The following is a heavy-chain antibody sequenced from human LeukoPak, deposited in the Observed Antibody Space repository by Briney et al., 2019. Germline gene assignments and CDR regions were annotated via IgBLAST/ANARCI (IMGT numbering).Heavy chain of an antibody. CDR1: GGTFSSYA. V-gene: IGHV1-69*06. D-gene: IGHD3-3*01. CDR3: WRDKGDLGRIFGVVIRPFDY. CDR2: TIPIFCTA. Sequence: ASVKVSCKASGGTFSSYAISWVRQAPGQGLEWMGRTIPIFCTANYAQKFQGRVTITADKSTSTAYMELGSLRSEDTAVYYCWRDKGDLGRIFGVVIRPFDYRGQGPLWTVSS. J-gene: IGHJ4*02.